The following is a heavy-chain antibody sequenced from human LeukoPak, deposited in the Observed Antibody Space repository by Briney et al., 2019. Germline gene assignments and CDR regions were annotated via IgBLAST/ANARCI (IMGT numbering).Heavy chain of an antibody. Sequence: SETLSLTCIVSGGXISSYYCSWIRQPPGKGREWLGYLYYSGSTNSNPSLKSRVTMSVDTSKNQFSLKLRSVTAADTAVYYCARGGSGISNAFDIWGQGTMVTVSS. J-gene: IGHJ3*02. CDR3: ARGGSGISNAFDI. CDR1: GGXISSYY. V-gene: IGHV4-59*01. CDR2: LYYSGST. D-gene: IGHD3-10*01.